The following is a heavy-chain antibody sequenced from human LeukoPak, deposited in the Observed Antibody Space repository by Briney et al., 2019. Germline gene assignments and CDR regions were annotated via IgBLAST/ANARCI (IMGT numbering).Heavy chain of an antibody. Sequence: ASVKVSCKASGYTFTSYGISWVRQAPGQGLEWMGWISAYNGNTNHAQKLQGRVTMTTDTSTSTAYMELRSLRSDDTAVYYCARDRDRLRYFDWLSAPGYYYYMDVWGKGTTVTISS. V-gene: IGHV1-18*01. CDR3: ARDRDRLRYFDWLSAPGYYYYMDV. CDR2: ISAYNGNT. D-gene: IGHD3-9*01. J-gene: IGHJ6*03. CDR1: GYTFTSYG.